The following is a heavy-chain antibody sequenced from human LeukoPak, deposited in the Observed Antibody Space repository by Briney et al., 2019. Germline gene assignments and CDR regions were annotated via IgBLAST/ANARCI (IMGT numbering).Heavy chain of an antibody. CDR1: GGTFSSYA. CDR2: IIPIFGTA. Sequence: GASVKVSCKASGGTFSSYAISWVRQAPGQGLEWMGGIIPIFGTANYVQKFQGRVTITADESTSTAYMELSSLRSEDTAVYYCARGAADIVVVPAALDYYYYGMDVWGKGTTVTVSP. CDR3: ARGAADIVVVPAALDYYYYGMDV. D-gene: IGHD2-2*01. V-gene: IGHV1-69*13. J-gene: IGHJ6*04.